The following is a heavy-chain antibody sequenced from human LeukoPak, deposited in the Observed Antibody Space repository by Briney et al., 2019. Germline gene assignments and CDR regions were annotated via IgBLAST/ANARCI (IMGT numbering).Heavy chain of an antibody. CDR1: GVSVSSNF. Sequence: GGSLRLSCAASGVSVSSNFTIWVRQAPGKGLEWVSLIYSGGETSYADSVKGRFSISRDNSKNTLYLQMNSPRVEDTAVYYCTRDPPAVAINTYAWGQGTLVTVSS. D-gene: IGHD6-13*01. CDR3: TRDPPAVAINTYA. V-gene: IGHV3-66*01. J-gene: IGHJ5*02. CDR2: IYSGGET.